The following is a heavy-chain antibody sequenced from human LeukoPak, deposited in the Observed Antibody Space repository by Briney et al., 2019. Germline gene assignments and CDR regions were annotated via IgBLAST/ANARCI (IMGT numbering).Heavy chain of an antibody. CDR1: GFTFSSYS. V-gene: IGHV3-21*04. CDR3: AKDRERVIVATIIFDY. Sequence: GGSLRLSCAASGFTFSSYSMNWVRQAPGKGLEWVSSISSSSSYVYYADSVKGRFTISRDNSKNTLYLQMNSLRAEDTAVYYCAKDRERVIVATIIFDYWGQGTLVTVSS. D-gene: IGHD5-12*01. CDR2: ISSSSSYV. J-gene: IGHJ4*02.